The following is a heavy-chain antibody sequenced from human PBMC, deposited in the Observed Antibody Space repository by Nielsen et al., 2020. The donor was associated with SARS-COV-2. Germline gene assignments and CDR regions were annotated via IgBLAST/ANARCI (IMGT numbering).Heavy chain of an antibody. J-gene: IGHJ6*02. V-gene: IGHV3-7*02. D-gene: IGHD3-3*01. Sequence: VRQMPGKGLEWVANIKQDGSEKYYVDSVKGRFTISRDNAKNSLYLQMNSLRAEDTAVYYCARSITIFGVVIAYYYYGMDVWGQGTTVTVSS. CDR2: IKQDGSEK. CDR3: ARSITIFGVVIAYYYYGMDV.